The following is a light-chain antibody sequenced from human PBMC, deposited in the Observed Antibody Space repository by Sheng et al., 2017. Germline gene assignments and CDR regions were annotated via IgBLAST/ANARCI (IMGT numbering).Light chain of an antibody. CDR2: DVS. J-gene: IGLJ3*02. Sequence: QSALTQPASVSGSPGQSITISCTGTSSDVGGYNYVSWYQQHPGKAPKLMIYDVSHRPSGVSNRFSGSKSGNTASLTISGLQAEDDADYYCSSYTSTSTFWVFGGGTKLTVL. CDR3: SSYTSTSTFWV. V-gene: IGLV2-14*03. CDR1: SSDVGGYNY.